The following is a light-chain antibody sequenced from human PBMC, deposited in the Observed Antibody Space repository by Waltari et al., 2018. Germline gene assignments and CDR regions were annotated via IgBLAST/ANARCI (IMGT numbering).Light chain of an antibody. CDR3: SAWDDSLVGPA. CDR1: NSNIGTNN. J-gene: IGLJ2*01. Sequence: QSILVQPPSASGTPGQRVTIFCSGSNSNIGTNNVNWYQQLPGTAPKLLIYNNNLRPSGVPDRISGSRSGTSASRAISVLQSEDEAEYHCSAWDDSLVGPAFGGGTNLTVL. CDR2: NNN. V-gene: IGLV1-44*01.